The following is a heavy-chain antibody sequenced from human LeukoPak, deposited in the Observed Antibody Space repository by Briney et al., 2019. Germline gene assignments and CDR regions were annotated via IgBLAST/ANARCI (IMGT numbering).Heavy chain of an antibody. CDR3: ARGSEYFQH. CDR1: GFTFSEYN. Sequence: GGSPRLSCAAPGFTFSEYNMRRVRQAPGEGVERGSYISRRGSIIYYADSVKGGFTISRDNAKTSPYLQMNSLRAEDTAVYYCARGSEYFQHWGQGTLVTVSS. CDR2: ISRRGSII. J-gene: IGHJ1*01. V-gene: IGHV3-11*04.